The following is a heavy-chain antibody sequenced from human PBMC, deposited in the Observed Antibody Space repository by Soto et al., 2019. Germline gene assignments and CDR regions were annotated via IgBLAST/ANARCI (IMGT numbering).Heavy chain of an antibody. Sequence: LRLSCAASGFTFSNAWMSWVRQAPGKGLEWVGRIKSKTDGGTTDYAAPVKGRFTISRDDSKNTLYLQMNSLKTEDTAVYYCTRASGWYSFLDEYFQHWGQGTLVTVSS. J-gene: IGHJ1*01. CDR3: TRASGWYSFLDEYFQH. V-gene: IGHV3-15*01. CDR2: IKSKTDGGTT. D-gene: IGHD6-13*01. CDR1: GFTFSNAW.